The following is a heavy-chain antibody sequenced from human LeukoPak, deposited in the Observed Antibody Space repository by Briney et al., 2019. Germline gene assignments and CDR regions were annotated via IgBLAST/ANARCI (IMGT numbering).Heavy chain of an antibody. Sequence: GGSLRLSCAASGFTFSDYYMSWIRQAPGKGLEWVSYISSSGSTIYYADSVKGRFSISRDNDKKMLFLQINSLRSEDSAVYYCAKDGPSGYFLYRVLEYWGQGTLITVSS. D-gene: IGHD6-13*01. J-gene: IGHJ4*02. CDR3: AKDGPSGYFLYRVLEY. CDR2: ISSSGSTI. V-gene: IGHV3-11*04. CDR1: GFTFSDYY.